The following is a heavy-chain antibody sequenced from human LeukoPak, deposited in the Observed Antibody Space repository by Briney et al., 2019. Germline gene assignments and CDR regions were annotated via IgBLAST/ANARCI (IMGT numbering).Heavy chain of an antibody. CDR1: GFTFDDYA. D-gene: IGHD3-9*01. Sequence: GGSLRLSCAASGFTFDDYAMHWVRQAPGKGLEWVSGISWNSGSIGYADSVKGRFTISRDNAKNSLYLQMNSLRAEDTALYYCAKGDSAYYDILPPRGWGQGTLVTASS. V-gene: IGHV3-9*01. CDR2: ISWNSGSI. CDR3: AKGDSAYYDILPPRG. J-gene: IGHJ4*02.